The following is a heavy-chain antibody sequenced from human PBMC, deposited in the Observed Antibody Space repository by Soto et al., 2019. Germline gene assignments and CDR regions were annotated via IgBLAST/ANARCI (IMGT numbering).Heavy chain of an antibody. J-gene: IGHJ4*02. V-gene: IGHV3-30*03. CDR1: GFTFSSXG. Sequence: LXLXCAASGFTFSSXGMHWVRQAPGKGLEWVALISYDEIDKYFADAVKGRFTISRENSKNTLYLQMDSMRDEDTAVYYCAGRSGSSDYWGRGTLGTVS. CDR2: ISYDEIDK. D-gene: IGHD3-10*01. CDR3: AGRSGSSDY.